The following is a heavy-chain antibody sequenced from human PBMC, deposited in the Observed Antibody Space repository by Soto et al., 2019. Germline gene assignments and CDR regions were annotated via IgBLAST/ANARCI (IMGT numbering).Heavy chain of an antibody. Sequence: SETLSLTCTVSGGSISSYYWSWIRQPAGKGLEWIGRIYTSGSTNYNPSLKSRVTMSVDTSKNQFSPKLSSVTAADTAVYYCAREGRYFDWLFPRDYYYYGMDVCGQGTTVTVSS. CDR3: AREGRYFDWLFPRDYYYYGMDV. J-gene: IGHJ6*02. V-gene: IGHV4-4*07. CDR2: IYTSGST. CDR1: GGSISSYY. D-gene: IGHD3-9*01.